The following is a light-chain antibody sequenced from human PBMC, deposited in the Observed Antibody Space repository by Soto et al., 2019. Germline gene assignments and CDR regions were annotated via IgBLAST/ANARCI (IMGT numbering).Light chain of an antibody. CDR2: DAS. CDR1: QSISSW. Sequence: DIQMTQSPSTLSASVGDRVTITCRASQSISSWLAWYQQKPGKAPKLLIYDASSLESGVPSRFSGSGSGTEFTLTISSLQPDDFATYYRHHYRGLTFGGGTKVEIK. CDR3: HHYRGLT. V-gene: IGKV1-5*01. J-gene: IGKJ4*01.